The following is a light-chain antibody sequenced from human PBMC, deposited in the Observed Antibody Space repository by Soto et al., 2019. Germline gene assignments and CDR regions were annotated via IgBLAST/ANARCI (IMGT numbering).Light chain of an antibody. CDR1: QTVGSF. V-gene: IGKV3-11*01. CDR2: GAS. J-gene: IGKJ4*02. Sequence: EIVLTQSPATLSLSPGARATLSCRASQTVGSFLAWYQQKTGQAPRLLIYGASNRATGIPARFSGSGSGTDFSLTISSLEPEDFAVYDCQQRSSWPLTFGGGTKVEIK. CDR3: QQRSSWPLT.